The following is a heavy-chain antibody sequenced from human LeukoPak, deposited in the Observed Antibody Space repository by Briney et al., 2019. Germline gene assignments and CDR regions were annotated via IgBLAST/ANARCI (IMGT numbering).Heavy chain of an antibody. CDR1: GGSISSYY. Sequence: SETLSLTCTVSGGSISSYYWSWIRQPPGKGLEWIGYIYYSGSTNYNPSLKSRVTISVDTSKNQFSLKLSSVTAADTAVYYCAREPNSSGWDRDAFDIWGQGTMVTVSS. CDR3: AREPNSSGWDRDAFDI. V-gene: IGHV4-59*01. J-gene: IGHJ3*02. CDR2: IYYSGST. D-gene: IGHD6-25*01.